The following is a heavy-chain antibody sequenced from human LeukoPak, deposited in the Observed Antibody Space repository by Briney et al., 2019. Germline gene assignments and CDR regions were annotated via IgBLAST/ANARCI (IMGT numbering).Heavy chain of an antibody. CDR1: GGSVSSGSYY. J-gene: IGHJ4*02. CDR3: ARGLSGSYFDN. CDR2: IYYSGST. V-gene: IGHV4-61*01. D-gene: IGHD1-26*01. Sequence: PSETLSLTCTVSGGSVSSGSYYWSWIRQPPGKGLEWIGYIYYSGSTNYNPSLKSRVTISVDTSKNQFSLRMTSVTAADTAVYYCARGLSGSYFDNWGQGTLVTVSS.